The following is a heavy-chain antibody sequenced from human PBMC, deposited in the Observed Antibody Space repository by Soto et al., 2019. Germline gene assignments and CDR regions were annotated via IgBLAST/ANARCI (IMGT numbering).Heavy chain of an antibody. CDR2: IYYSGST. CDR1: GGSISSGGYY. CDR3: ARVVVPYYYYGMDV. Sequence: SETLSLTCTVSGGSISSGGYYWSWIRQHPGKGLEWIGYIYYSGSTYYNPSLKSRVTISVDTSKNQFSLKLRSVTAADTAVYYWARVVVPYYYYGMDVWDQGTTVTVSS. V-gene: IGHV4-31*03. J-gene: IGHJ6*02. D-gene: IGHD2-2*01.